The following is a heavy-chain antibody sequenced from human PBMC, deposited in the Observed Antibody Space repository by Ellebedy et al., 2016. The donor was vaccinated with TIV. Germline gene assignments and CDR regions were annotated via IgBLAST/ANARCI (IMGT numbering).Heavy chain of an antibody. CDR3: ARSRGFSYGMDV. CDR1: GFTFSRYA. Sequence: GESLKIYCAASGFTFSRYAMSCVRQAPGKGLEWVSRINSDRSSTSYADSVQGRFTISRDKAENTLYLQMNSLRAEDMAVYYCARSRGFSYGMDVWGQGTTVTVSS. D-gene: IGHD6-25*01. V-gene: IGHV3-74*01. CDR2: INSDRSST. J-gene: IGHJ6*02.